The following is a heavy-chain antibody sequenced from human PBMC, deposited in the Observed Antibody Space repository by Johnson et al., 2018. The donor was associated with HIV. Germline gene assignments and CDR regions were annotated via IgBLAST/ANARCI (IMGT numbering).Heavy chain of an antibody. J-gene: IGHJ3*02. CDR3: AREGRGSSSGAFDI. CDR1: GFTFDDYG. Sequence: EMQLVESGGGVVRPGGSLRLSCAASGFTFDDYGMSWVRQAPGKGLEWVSVIYSGGSTYYADSVKDRFTVSRDDSRNTVYLQMGSLRAEDMAVYYCAREGRGSSSGAFDIWGQGTMVTVSS. V-gene: IGHV3-66*02. D-gene: IGHD6-6*01. CDR2: IYSGGST.